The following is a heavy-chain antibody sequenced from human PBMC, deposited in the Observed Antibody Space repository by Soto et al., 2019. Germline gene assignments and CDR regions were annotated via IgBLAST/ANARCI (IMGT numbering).Heavy chain of an antibody. Sequence: QVQLQESGPGLVKPSETLSLTCTVSGGTISRYYWSWIRQPTGKGLEWIGYMYNTGSTVYNPSFKSRVTISVDTSKNQYSLKLNSVTAADTAVYYCARDLWGYCGTDCYPLDVWGQGTTVTVSS. D-gene: IGHD2-21*02. CDR1: GGTISRYY. V-gene: IGHV4-59*01. CDR2: MYNTGST. J-gene: IGHJ6*02. CDR3: ARDLWGYCGTDCYPLDV.